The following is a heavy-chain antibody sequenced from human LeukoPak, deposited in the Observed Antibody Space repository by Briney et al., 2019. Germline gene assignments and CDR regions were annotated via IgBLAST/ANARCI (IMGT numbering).Heavy chain of an antibody. V-gene: IGHV3-23*01. J-gene: IGHJ4*02. Sequence: PGGSLRLSCAASGFTLSSYAMSWVRQAPGKGLSWVPTISGSGDSTYYTNSVKGRFTISRGNSKNTLYLQMNSLRAEDTAVYYCAKAYNDFWSAYTDWGQGTLVTVSS. D-gene: IGHD3-3*01. CDR1: GFTLSSYA. CDR2: ISGSGDST. CDR3: AKAYNDFWSAYTD.